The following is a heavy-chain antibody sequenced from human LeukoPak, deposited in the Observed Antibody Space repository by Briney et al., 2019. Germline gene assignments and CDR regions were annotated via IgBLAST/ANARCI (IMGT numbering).Heavy chain of an antibody. D-gene: IGHD4-17*01. Sequence: SVKVSCKASGGTFSSYAISWVRQAPGQGLEWMGRIIPIFGTANYAQKFQGRVTTITDESTSTAYMELSSLRSEDTAVYYCARSLTTVTTAWFDPWGQGTLVTVSS. CDR3: ARSLTTVTTAWFDP. CDR2: IIPIFGTA. V-gene: IGHV1-69*05. CDR1: GGTFSSYA. J-gene: IGHJ5*02.